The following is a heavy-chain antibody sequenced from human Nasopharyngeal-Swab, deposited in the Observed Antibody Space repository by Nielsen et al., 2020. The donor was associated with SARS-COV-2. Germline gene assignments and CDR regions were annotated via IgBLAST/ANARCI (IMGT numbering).Heavy chain of an antibody. CDR3: ARPGMGRGYFDY. CDR2: IINSGGST. J-gene: IGHJ4*02. CDR1: GFTFSTYA. D-gene: IGHD1-14*01. V-gene: IGHV3-23*01. Sequence: GESLKISCEASGFTFSTYAMSWVRQAPGRRLEWVSGIINSGGSTEYADSVKGRFTISRDNSRNTLFLQMNSLRAEDTAVYYCARPGMGRGYFDYWGQGILVTVSS.